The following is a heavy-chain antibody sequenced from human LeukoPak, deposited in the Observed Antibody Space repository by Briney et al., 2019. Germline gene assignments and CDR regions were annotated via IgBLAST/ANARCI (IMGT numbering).Heavy chain of an antibody. CDR1: GFTFSSYA. CDR2: ISYDGSNK. J-gene: IGHJ4*02. CDR3: ARERYSGSYSIAFDY. V-gene: IGHV3-30*04. D-gene: IGHD3-10*01. Sequence: GGSLRLSCAASGFTFSSYAMHWVRQAPGKGLEWVAVISYDGSNKYYADSVKGRFTISRDNSKNTLYLQMNSLRAEDTAVHYCARERYSGSYSIAFDYWGQGTLVTVSS.